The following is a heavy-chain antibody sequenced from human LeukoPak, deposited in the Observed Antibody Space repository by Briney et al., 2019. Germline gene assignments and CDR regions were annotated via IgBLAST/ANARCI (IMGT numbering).Heavy chain of an antibody. CDR1: GDSVSSNSVT. Sequence: SQTLSLTCAISGDSVSSNSVTWNWIRQSPSRGLEWLGRTYYRSTWYNDYAVSVRGRITVNPDTSKNQFSLHLNSVTPEDTAVYYCARRLTQYDCFDPWGKGILVTVSS. V-gene: IGHV6-1*01. D-gene: IGHD2-2*01. CDR2: TYYRSTWYN. CDR3: ARRLTQYDCFDP. J-gene: IGHJ5*02.